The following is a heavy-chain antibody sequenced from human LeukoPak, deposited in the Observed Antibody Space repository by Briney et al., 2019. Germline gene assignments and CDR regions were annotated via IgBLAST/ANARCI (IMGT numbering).Heavy chain of an antibody. Sequence: GASVKVSCKTSGYTFSNYGIAWVRQAPGQGLEWQGWISGYNGHTIYAQKFQDRFTMTRDTSTGTAYLEVRRLRSEDTAVYYCARGGLRLEDYNPPNRHWGQGTLVTVSS. CDR3: ARGGLRLEDYNPPNRH. J-gene: IGHJ4*02. CDR1: GYTFSNYG. D-gene: IGHD4-11*01. V-gene: IGHV1-18*01. CDR2: ISGYNGHT.